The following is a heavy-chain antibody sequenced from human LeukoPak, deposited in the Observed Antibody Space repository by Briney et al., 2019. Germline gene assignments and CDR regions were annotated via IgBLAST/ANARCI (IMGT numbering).Heavy chain of an antibody. Sequence: ASVKVSCKASGYTFTSYGISWVRQAPGQGLEWMGWISAYNGNTNYAQKLQGRVTMTTDTSTNTAYMELRSLRSDDTAVYYCEKSNGYGLVDIWGQGTMVTVSS. J-gene: IGHJ3*02. CDR1: GYTFTSYG. CDR2: ISAYNGNT. V-gene: IGHV1-18*01. CDR3: EKSNGYGLVDI. D-gene: IGHD3-10*01.